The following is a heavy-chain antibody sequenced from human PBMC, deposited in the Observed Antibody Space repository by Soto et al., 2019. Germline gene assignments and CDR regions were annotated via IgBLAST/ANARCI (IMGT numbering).Heavy chain of an antibody. J-gene: IGHJ4*02. CDR1: GGSLSKYY. CDR2: ISTSGHV. V-gene: IGHV4-4*07. Sequence: SETLSLTCIVSGGSLSKYYWSWIGQPAGKGLEWIGRISTSGHVVSKVSLRSRLTMSVDMSNNHFSLKLTSVTAADTAVYYCARDNNDFWSLYPLAFDYWGQGALVTVSS. D-gene: IGHD3-3*01. CDR3: ARDNNDFWSLYPLAFDY.